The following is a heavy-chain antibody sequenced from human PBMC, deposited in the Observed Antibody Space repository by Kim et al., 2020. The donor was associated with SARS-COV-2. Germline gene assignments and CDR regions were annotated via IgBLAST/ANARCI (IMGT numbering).Heavy chain of an antibody. V-gene: IGHV4-39*01. Sequence: SETLSLTCTVSGGSISSSSYYWGWIRQPPGKGLEWIGSIYYSGSTYYNPSLKSRVTISVDTSKNQFSLKLSSVTAADTAVYYCASLSWWEDYWGQGTLVTVSS. CDR1: GGSISSSSYY. D-gene: IGHD1-26*01. CDR3: ASLSWWEDY. J-gene: IGHJ4*02. CDR2: IYYSGST.